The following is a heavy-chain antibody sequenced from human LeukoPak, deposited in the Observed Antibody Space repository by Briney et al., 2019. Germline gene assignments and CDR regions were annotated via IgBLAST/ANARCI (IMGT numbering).Heavy chain of an antibody. CDR1: GFTFSSYS. Sequence: GGSLRLSCAASGFTFSSYSMNWVRQAPGKGLEWVANIKEDGSERYYVDSMKGRFTISRDNAKNSLYLQMNSLRAEDTAAYYCARDLYGDYFFDYWGQGTLVTVSS. J-gene: IGHJ4*02. V-gene: IGHV3-7*01. CDR3: ARDLYGDYFFDY. CDR2: IKEDGSER. D-gene: IGHD4-17*01.